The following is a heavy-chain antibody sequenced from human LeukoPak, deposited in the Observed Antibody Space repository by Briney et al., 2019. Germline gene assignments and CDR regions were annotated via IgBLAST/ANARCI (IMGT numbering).Heavy chain of an antibody. J-gene: IGHJ4*02. V-gene: IGHV3-9*01. CDR1: GFTFDDYA. CDR2: ISWNSGSI. Sequence: PGGSLRLSCAASGFTFDDYAMHWVRQAPGKGLEWVSGISWNSGSIGYADSVKGRFTISRDNAKNSLYLQMNSLRAEDTALYYCAKDSYCDSSGYFDYWGQGTLVTVSS. CDR3: AKDSYCDSSGYFDY. D-gene: IGHD3-22*01.